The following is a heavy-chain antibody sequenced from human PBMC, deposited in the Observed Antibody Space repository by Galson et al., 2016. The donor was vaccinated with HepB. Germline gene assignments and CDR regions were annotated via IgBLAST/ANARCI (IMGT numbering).Heavy chain of an antibody. CDR2: ISASGGIT. Sequence: SLRLSCAASGFPFSTYAMTWVRQAPGKGLEWVSTISASGGITFYADSVKGRFTISRDNSKSTLYLQVNSLRAEDTAVYYCAKGSQTSGYYGSYYFDSWGQGTLVTVSS. V-gene: IGHV3-23*01. CDR3: AKGSQTSGYYGSYYFDS. J-gene: IGHJ4*02. CDR1: GFPFSTYA. D-gene: IGHD3-22*01.